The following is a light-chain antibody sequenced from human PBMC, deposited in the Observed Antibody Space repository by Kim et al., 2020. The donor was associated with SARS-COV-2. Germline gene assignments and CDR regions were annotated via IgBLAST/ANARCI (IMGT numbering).Light chain of an antibody. CDR3: QAWDSSTVV. J-gene: IGLJ2*01. CDR1: KLGDKY. CDR2: QDS. V-gene: IGLV3-1*01. Sequence: YELTQPPSVSVSPGQTASITCSGDKLGDKYACWYQQKPGQSPVLVIYQDSKRPSGIPERFSGSNSGNTATLTISGTQAMDEADYYCQAWDSSTVVFGGGTQLAVL.